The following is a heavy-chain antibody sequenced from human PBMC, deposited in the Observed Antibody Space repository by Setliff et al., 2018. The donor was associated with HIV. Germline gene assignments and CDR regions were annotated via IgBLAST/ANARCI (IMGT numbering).Heavy chain of an antibody. J-gene: IGHJ4*02. Sequence: PGGSLRLSCAASGFTFSGSDMHWVRQASGKGLEWVGRIRSKVNTYATAYAASVKGRFIISRDDSKNTLYLQMNSLRAEDTAFYYCSKEKFTFTVVRGVIDSWGQGTLVTVSS. CDR2: IRSKVNTYAT. D-gene: IGHD3-10*01. CDR3: SKEKFTFTVVRGVIDS. V-gene: IGHV3-73*01. CDR1: GFTFSGSD.